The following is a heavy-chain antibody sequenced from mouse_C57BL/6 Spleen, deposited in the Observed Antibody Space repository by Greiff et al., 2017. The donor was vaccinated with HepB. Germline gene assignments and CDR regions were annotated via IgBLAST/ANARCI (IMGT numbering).Heavy chain of an antibody. J-gene: IGHJ2*01. Sequence: QVQLQQSGAELVKPGASVKISCKASGYAFSSYWMNWVKQRPGKGLEWIGQIYPGDGDTNYNGKFKGKATLTADKSSSTAYMQLSSLTSEDSAVYFCARQSYDYVYFDYWGQGTTLTVSS. CDR2: IYPGDGDT. CDR1: GYAFSSYW. V-gene: IGHV1-80*01. CDR3: ARQSYDYVYFDY. D-gene: IGHD2-4*01.